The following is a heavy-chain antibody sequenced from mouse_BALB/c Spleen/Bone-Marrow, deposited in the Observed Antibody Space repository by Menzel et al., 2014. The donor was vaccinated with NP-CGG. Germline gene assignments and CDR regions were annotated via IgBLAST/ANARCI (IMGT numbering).Heavy chain of an antibody. Sequence: QVQLKQSGAELVRPGASVKLSCKASGYTFTSYWINWVKQRPGQGLEWIGNIYPSDSYTNYNQKFKDKATLTVDKSSSTAYVQLSSPTSEGSAVYYCTRTYDYDEGGFDYWGQGTTLTVSS. J-gene: IGHJ2*01. V-gene: IGHV1-69*02. CDR2: IYPSDSYT. CDR1: GYTFTSYW. CDR3: TRTYDYDEGGFDY. D-gene: IGHD2-4*01.